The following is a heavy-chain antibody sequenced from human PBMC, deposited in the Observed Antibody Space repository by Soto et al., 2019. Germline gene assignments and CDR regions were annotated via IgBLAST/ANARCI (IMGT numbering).Heavy chain of an antibody. CDR2: ISGSGGST. CDR1: GFTFSSYA. J-gene: IGHJ4*02. CDR3: AKTTIKYCGGDCLADY. V-gene: IGHV3-23*01. Sequence: SLRLSCAASGFTFSSYAMSWVRQAPGKGLEWVSAISGSGGSTYYADSVKGRFTISRDNSKNTLYLQMNSLRAEDTAVYYCAKTTIKYCGGDCLADYWGQGTLVTVSS. D-gene: IGHD2-21*02.